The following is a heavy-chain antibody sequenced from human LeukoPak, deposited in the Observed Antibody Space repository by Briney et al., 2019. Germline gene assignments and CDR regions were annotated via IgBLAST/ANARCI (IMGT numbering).Heavy chain of an antibody. CDR2: IHYSGTT. J-gene: IGHJ4*02. V-gene: IGHV4-39*02. CDR3: ASLPRAYTKFDY. CDR1: GGSISSSGYF. D-gene: IGHD4-11*01. Sequence: SETLSLTCTVSGGSISSSGYFWGWIRQPPGKGLGWIGSIHYSGTTYFNPSLNSRVTISVDTSKNHFSLNVSSVTAADTAMYYCASLPRAYTKFDYWGQGTLVTVSS.